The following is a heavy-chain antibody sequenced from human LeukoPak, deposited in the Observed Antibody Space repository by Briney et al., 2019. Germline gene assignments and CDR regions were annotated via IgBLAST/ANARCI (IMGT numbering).Heavy chain of an antibody. J-gene: IGHJ4*02. CDR3: VKRSGLYFDY. V-gene: IGHV3-64D*09. Sequence: AGSLRLSCSASGFTFSSYAIHWVRQAPGKGLEYVSGISSNGVNIYNANSLKGRITISRDNSKNTVNLQMSSLRTEDTAIYYCVKRSGLYFDYWGRGTLVTVSS. D-gene: IGHD1-26*01. CDR1: GFTFSSYA. CDR2: ISSNGVNI.